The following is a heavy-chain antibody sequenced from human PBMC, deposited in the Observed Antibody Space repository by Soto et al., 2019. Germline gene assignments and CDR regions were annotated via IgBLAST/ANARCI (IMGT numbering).Heavy chain of an antibody. D-gene: IGHD6-13*01. CDR3: SRPGIAAAGNYYYYYGMDV. V-gene: IGHV4-39*01. Sequence: SETLSLTCTVSGGSISSSSYYWGWIRQPPGKGQERIGSIYYSGSTYYNPSLKSRVTISVDTSKNQFSLKLSSVTAADTAVYYCSRPGIAAAGNYYYYYGMDVWGQGTTVTVSS. CDR1: GGSISSSSYY. J-gene: IGHJ6*02. CDR2: IYYSGST.